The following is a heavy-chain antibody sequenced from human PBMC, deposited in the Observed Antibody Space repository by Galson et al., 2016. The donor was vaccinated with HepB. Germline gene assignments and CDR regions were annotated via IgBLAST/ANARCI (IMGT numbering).Heavy chain of an antibody. J-gene: IGHJ3*02. V-gene: IGHV4-31*03. CDR1: AGSISSGGYY. CDR2: IDNSGNT. CDR3: ARDCDYYGSGSYYGNTFDI. D-gene: IGHD3-10*01. Sequence: TLSLTCTVSAGSISSGGYYWTWIRQLPGEGLQWIGYIDNSGNTHYSPSLKSRVTISRDPAKNQFSLKLSSLTAADTALYYCARDCDYYGSGSYYGNTFDIWGQGTMVTVSS.